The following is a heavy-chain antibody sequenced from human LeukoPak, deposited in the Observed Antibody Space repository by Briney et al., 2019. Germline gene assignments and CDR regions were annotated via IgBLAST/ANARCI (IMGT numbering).Heavy chain of an antibody. CDR3: ARGTYYDFWIGSPYYYYYMDV. Sequence: SQTLSLTCTVSGGSISSGDYYWSWIRQPPGKGLEWIGYIYYSGSTYYNPSLKSRVTISVDTSKNQFSLKLSSVTAADTAVYYCARGTYYDFWIGSPYYYYYMDVWGKGTTVTVSS. CDR2: IYYSGST. J-gene: IGHJ6*03. D-gene: IGHD3-3*01. CDR1: GGSISSGDYY. V-gene: IGHV4-30-4*08.